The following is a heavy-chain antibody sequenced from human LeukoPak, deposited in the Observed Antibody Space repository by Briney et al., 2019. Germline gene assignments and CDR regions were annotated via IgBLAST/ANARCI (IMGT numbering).Heavy chain of an antibody. D-gene: IGHD6-19*01. V-gene: IGHV1-2*02. J-gene: IGHJ4*02. CDR1: GYTFTGYY. Sequence: ASVKVSCKTSGYTFTGYYMHWVRQAPGQGLEWMGWINPNSGGTNYAQKFQGRVTMIRDTSISTAYMELSRLRSDDTAVYYCAREPIAVAAIDYWGQGTLVTVSS. CDR2: INPNSGGT. CDR3: AREPIAVAAIDY.